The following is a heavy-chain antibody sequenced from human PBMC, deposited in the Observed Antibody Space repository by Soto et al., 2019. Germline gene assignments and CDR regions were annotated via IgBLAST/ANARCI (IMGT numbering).Heavy chain of an antibody. CDR1: GYTFTSYG. CDR3: ARSVEWLELPNYWFDP. D-gene: IGHD3-3*01. J-gene: IGHJ5*02. V-gene: IGHV1-18*04. Sequence: QVQLVQSGAEVKKPGASVKVSCKASGYTFTSYGISWLRQAPGQGLEWMGWISAYNGNTNYAQKLQGRVTMTTDTYTSKAYMALRSLRSEDTAVYSCARSVEWLELPNYWFDPWGQGTLVTVSS. CDR2: ISAYNGNT.